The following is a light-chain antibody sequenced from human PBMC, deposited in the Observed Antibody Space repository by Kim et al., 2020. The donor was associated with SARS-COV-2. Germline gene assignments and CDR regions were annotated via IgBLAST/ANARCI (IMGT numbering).Light chain of an antibody. CDR2: DNN. Sequence: PGQRVTISCSGSSSNIGKNYVSWYQRLPGTAPKLLIYDNNKRPSGIPDRFSASKSGTTATLGITGLQTGDEADYYCGTWDSSLSVVFGGGTQLTVL. CDR3: GTWDSSLSVV. CDR1: SSNIGKNY. J-gene: IGLJ2*01. V-gene: IGLV1-51*01.